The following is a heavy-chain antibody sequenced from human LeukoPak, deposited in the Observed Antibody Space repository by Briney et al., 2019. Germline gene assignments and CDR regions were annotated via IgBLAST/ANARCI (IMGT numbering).Heavy chain of an antibody. V-gene: IGHV1-2*02. Sequence: ASMKVSCKTSGYTFTAHYIHWIRQAPGQGLEWMGWMNPNSGDTNYAQKFQGRVTLTRDKPARTAYMELNRLKSDDTAVYHCARVRVGYCSSTSCYSAGFDFWGQGTMVTVSS. D-gene: IGHD2-2*01. CDR3: ARVRVGYCSSTSCYSAGFDF. CDR1: GYTFTAHY. CDR2: MNPNSGDT. J-gene: IGHJ3*01.